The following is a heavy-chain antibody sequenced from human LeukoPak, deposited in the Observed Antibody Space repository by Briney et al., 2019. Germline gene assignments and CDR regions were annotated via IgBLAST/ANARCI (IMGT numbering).Heavy chain of an antibody. CDR1: GFTFSSYA. D-gene: IGHD1-26*01. Sequence: PGGSLRLSCAASGFTFSSYAMSWVREAPGKGLKWGSAISGSGGSTYYADSVKGRFTISRDNSKNTLYLQMNSLRAEDTAVYYCAKERGSYYTPRFFDYWGQGTLVTVSS. J-gene: IGHJ4*02. V-gene: IGHV3-23*01. CDR2: ISGSGGST. CDR3: AKERGSYYTPRFFDY.